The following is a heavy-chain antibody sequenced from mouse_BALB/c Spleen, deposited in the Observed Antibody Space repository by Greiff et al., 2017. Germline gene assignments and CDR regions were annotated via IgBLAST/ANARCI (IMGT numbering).Heavy chain of an antibody. V-gene: IGHV1-14*01. CDR1: GYTFTSYV. J-gene: IGHJ2*01. CDR3: ARCELLRLRGYYFGY. D-gene: IGHD1-2*01. CDR2: INPYNDGT. Sequence: EVQLQQSGPELVKPGASVKMSCKASGYTFTSYVMHWVKQKPGQGLEWIGYINPYNDGTKYNEKFKGKATLTSDKSSSTAFMELSSLTSEDSTVYYCARCELLRLRGYYFGYWGQGTTLTVSS.